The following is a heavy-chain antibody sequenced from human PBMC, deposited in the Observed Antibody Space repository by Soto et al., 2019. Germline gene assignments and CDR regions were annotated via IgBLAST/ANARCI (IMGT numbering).Heavy chain of an antibody. Sequence: LSLTCTVSGGSITGYYWTWIRQPPGKGLEWIGYIFYSGSTNYNPSLRSRVTMSVDTSKNQFSLKLNSVTTADTAMYYCARVGSSGWSPDYWGQGTLVTVSS. CDR3: ARVGSSGWSPDY. CDR1: GGSITGYY. CDR2: IFYSGST. J-gene: IGHJ4*02. D-gene: IGHD6-19*01. V-gene: IGHV4-59*01.